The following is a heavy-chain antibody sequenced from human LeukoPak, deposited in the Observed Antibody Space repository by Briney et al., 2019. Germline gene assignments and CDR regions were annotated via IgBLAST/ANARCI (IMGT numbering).Heavy chain of an antibody. J-gene: IGHJ4*02. D-gene: IGHD2-2*01. Sequence: GGSLRLSCAASGFTFSSYAMSWVRQAPGKGLEWVSAISGSGGSTYYADSVKGRFTISRDNSKNTLYLQMNSLRAEDTAVYYCAKGDDIVVVPAAAIYYWGQGTLVTVSS. CDR2: ISGSGGST. V-gene: IGHV3-23*01. CDR1: GFTFSSYA. CDR3: AKGDDIVVVPAAAIYY.